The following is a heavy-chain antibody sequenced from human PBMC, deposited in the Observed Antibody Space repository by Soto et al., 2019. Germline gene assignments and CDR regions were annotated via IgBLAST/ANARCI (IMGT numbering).Heavy chain of an antibody. J-gene: IGHJ3*02. V-gene: IGHV3-66*01. D-gene: IGHD4-17*01. CDR1: GFTVSSSY. Sequence: EVQLVESGGGLVQPGGSLRLSCAASGFTVSSSYMSWVRQAPGKGLEWVSVIYSGGSTHYADSVKGRFTISRDNSKNTLYLQMTSLRAEDTAVYYCARENSDYGLAFDIWGQGTMVTVSS. CDR3: ARENSDYGLAFDI. CDR2: IYSGGST.